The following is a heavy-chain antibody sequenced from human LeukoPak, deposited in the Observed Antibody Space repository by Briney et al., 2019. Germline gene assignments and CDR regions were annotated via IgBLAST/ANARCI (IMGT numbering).Heavy chain of an antibody. Sequence: GTSLRLSCAASGFTFSSYAMYWVRQAPGKGLEWVALIPKDGSNEDHADSVKGRSTISRDNSKDTLYPQMSSLRVEDTAVYYCAREAYYGSGRSRQPSPVWGQGTLVTVSS. CDR3: AREAYYGSGRSRQPSPV. D-gene: IGHD3-10*01. V-gene: IGHV3-30*15. CDR1: GFTFSSYA. CDR2: IPKDGSNE. J-gene: IGHJ4*02.